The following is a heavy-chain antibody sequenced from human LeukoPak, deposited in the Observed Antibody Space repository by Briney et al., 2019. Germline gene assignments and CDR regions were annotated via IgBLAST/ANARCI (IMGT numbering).Heavy chain of an antibody. CDR3: AKLGSYYTFDY. V-gene: IGHV3-30-3*02. CDR1: GFTLSSHA. Sequence: GGSLRLSCAASGFTLSSHAIHWVRQAPGKGLEWVTVISYDGRDKFYADSVKGRFTISRDNSKNTLYLQMNSLRAEDTAVYYCAKLGSYYTFDYWGQGTLVTVSS. CDR2: ISYDGRDK. D-gene: IGHD1-26*01. J-gene: IGHJ4*02.